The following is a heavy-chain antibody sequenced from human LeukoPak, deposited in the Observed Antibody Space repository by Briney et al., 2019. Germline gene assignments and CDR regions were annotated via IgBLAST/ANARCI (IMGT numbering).Heavy chain of an antibody. CDR1: GFTFSSYA. J-gene: IGHJ4*02. D-gene: IGHD6-13*01. V-gene: IGHV3-23*01. Sequence: GGSLRLSCAASGFTFSSYAMSWVRQAPGKGLEWVSAISGSGGSTYYADSVKGRFTISRDDSKNTLYLQMNSLRAEDTAVYYCAKVSAAAGHGSYWGQGTLVTVSS. CDR2: ISGSGGST. CDR3: AKVSAAAGHGSY.